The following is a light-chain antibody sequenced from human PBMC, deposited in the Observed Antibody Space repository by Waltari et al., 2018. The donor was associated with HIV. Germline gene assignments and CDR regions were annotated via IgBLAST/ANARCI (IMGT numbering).Light chain of an antibody. V-gene: IGLV2-23*01. CDR2: EGS. J-gene: IGLJ2*01. Sequence: QSALTQPASVSGSPGQSIPISCTGPSSAVGSYKLVACYQQPAGKARKLMLYEGSKPPSVVSNRFAAPKSVNAASLTISGLHAEDVAYYYCCSYGGSTDVVFGGGTKLTVL. CDR1: SSAVGSYKL. CDR3: CSYGGSTDVV.